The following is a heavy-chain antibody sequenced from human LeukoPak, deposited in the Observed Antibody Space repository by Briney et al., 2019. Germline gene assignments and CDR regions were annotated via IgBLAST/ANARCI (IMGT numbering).Heavy chain of an antibody. CDR1: GYSLTSYW. J-gene: IGHJ3*02. CDR2: IYPGDSDT. V-gene: IGHV5-51*01. D-gene: IGHD3-3*01. CDR3: ARHLTDFWSGESHDAFDI. Sequence: GESLKISCKGSGYSLTSYWIGWVRQMPGKGLEWMGIIYPGDSDTRYSPSFQGQVTISADKSIGTAYLQWSSLKASDTAMYYCARHLTDFWSGESHDAFDIWGQGTMVTVSS.